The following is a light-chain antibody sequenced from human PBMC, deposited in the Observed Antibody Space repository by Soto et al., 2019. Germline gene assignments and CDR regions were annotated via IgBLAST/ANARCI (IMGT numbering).Light chain of an antibody. V-gene: IGLV2-14*03. CDR2: DVS. CDR3: SSYTRTNTLRYV. CDR1: SSDVGGYNY. J-gene: IGLJ1*01. Sequence: QSVLTQPASVSGSPGQSITISCPGTSSDVGGYNYVSWYQHHPGKAPKVMIYDVSNRPSGVSNRFSGSKSGNTASLTISGLRAEEEPDYYCSSYTRTNTLRYVFGTGTKVTV.